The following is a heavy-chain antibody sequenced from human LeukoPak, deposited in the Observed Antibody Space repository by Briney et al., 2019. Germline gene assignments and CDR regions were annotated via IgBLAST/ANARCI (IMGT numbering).Heavy chain of an antibody. Sequence: GGSLRLSCAASGFTFSSYAMSWVRQAPGKGLEWVSAISGSGGSTYYADSVKGRFTISRDNSKNTLYLQMNSLRAEDTAVYYCAKGPIYGSGSYAPFNYGMDVWGQGTTVTVSS. D-gene: IGHD3-10*01. CDR2: ISGSGGST. CDR3: AKGPIYGSGSYAPFNYGMDV. J-gene: IGHJ6*02. CDR1: GFTFSSYA. V-gene: IGHV3-23*01.